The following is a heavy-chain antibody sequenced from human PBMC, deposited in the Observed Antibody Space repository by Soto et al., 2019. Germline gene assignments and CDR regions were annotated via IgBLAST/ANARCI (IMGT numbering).Heavy chain of an antibody. J-gene: IGHJ4*02. CDR3: ASGGGGYYDFWSGYYSCDY. CDR1: GGSISSGGYS. D-gene: IGHD3-3*01. V-gene: IGHV4-30-2*01. CDR2: IYHSGST. Sequence: PSETLSLTCAVSGGSISSGGYSWSWIRQPPGKGLEWIGYIYHSGSTYYNPSLKSRVTISVDRSKNQFSLKLSSVTAADTAVYYCASGGGGYYDFWSGYYSCDYWGQGTLVTVSS.